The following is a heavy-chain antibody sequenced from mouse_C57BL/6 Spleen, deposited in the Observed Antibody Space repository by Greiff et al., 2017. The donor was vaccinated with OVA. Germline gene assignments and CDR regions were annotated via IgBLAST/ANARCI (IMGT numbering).Heavy chain of an antibody. V-gene: IGHV1-59*01. D-gene: IGHD1-1*01. Sequence: VQLQQPGAELVRPGTSVKLSCKASGYTFTSYWMHWVKQRPGQGLEWIGVIDPSDSYTNYNQKFKGKATLTVDTSSSTAYMQLSSLTSEDSAVYYCARGRDYYGSRGPYAMDYWGQGTSVTVSS. CDR1: GYTFTSYW. CDR2: IDPSDSYT. CDR3: ARGRDYYGSRGPYAMDY. J-gene: IGHJ4*01.